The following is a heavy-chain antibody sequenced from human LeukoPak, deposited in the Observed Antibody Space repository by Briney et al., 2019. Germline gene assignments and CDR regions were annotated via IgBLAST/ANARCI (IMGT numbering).Heavy chain of an antibody. CDR1: GFTFSSYS. V-gene: IGHV3-21*01. CDR3: ARRDYYGSGRFGYGMDV. D-gene: IGHD3-10*01. J-gene: IGHJ6*02. Sequence: GGSLRLSCAASGFTFSSYSMNCVRQAPGKGREWVSSISSSSSDINYADSVKGRFTISRDNAKNSLYLQMNSLRAEDTAVYYCARRDYYGSGRFGYGMDVWGQGTTVTVSS. CDR2: ISSSSSDI.